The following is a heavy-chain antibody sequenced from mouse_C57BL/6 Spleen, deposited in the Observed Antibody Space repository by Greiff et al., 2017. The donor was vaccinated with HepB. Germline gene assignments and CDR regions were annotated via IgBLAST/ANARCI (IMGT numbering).Heavy chain of an antibody. J-gene: IGHJ1*03. CDR2: ISDGGSYT. V-gene: IGHV5-4*01. D-gene: IGHD1-1*01. CDR1: GFTFSSYA. CDR3: ARDTSYYYGSSYGYFDV. Sequence: EVKLVESGGGLVKPGGSLKLSCAASGFTFSSYAMSWVRQTPEKRLEWVATISDGGSYTYYPDNVKGRFTISRDNAKNNLYLQMSHLKSEDTAMYYCARDTSYYYGSSYGYFDVWGTGTTVTVSS.